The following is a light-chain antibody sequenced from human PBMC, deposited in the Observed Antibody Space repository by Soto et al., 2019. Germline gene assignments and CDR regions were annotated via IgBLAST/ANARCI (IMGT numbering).Light chain of an antibody. CDR3: QSYGTSLSGLYV. CDR2: DSN. CDR1: SSNIGAGRD. Sequence: QSVLTQPPSVSGAPGQRVTISCTGSSSNIGAGRDVHWYRQLPGAAPKFLISDSNHRPSGVPDRFSVSKSGASASLAITGLRVEDEGDYCCQSYGTSLSGLYVFGTGTKLTVL. V-gene: IGLV1-40*01. J-gene: IGLJ1*01.